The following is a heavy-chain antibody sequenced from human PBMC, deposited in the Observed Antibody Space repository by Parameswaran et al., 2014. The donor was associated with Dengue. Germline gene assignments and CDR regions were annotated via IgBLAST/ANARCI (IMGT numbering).Heavy chain of an antibody. J-gene: IGHJ5*02. Sequence: WIRQPPGKGLEWVSVIYSGGSTYYADSVKGRFTISRDNSKNTLYLQMNSLRAEDTAVYYCARGPFFDPWGQGTPGHRLL. CDR2: IYSGGST. V-gene: IGHV3-66*01. CDR3: ARGPFFDP.